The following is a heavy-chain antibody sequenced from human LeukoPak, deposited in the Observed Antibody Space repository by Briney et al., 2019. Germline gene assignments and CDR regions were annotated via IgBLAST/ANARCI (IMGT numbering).Heavy chain of an antibody. Sequence: GGSLRLSCAASGFTVSSNYISWVRQAPGKGLEWVAVISYDGSNKYYADSVKGRFTISRDNSKNTLYLQMNSLRAEDTAVYYCAKEHLYDSSGYFDYWGQGTLVTVSS. CDR3: AKEHLYDSSGYFDY. CDR2: ISYDGSNK. J-gene: IGHJ4*02. V-gene: IGHV3-30*18. CDR1: GFTVSSNY. D-gene: IGHD3-22*01.